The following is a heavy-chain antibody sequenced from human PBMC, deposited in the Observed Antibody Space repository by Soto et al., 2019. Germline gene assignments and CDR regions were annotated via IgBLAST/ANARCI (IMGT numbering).Heavy chain of an antibody. CDR3: ARDSGSGWYGESNFDY. CDR2: IYTSGST. D-gene: IGHD6-19*01. J-gene: IGHJ4*02. V-gene: IGHV4-4*07. Sequence: QVQLQESGPGLVKPSETLSLTCTVSGGSISSYYWSWIRQPAGKGLEWIGRIYTSGSTNYNPSLKSRVTMSVDTSKNQFSLKRSSVTAADTAVYYCARDSGSGWYGESNFDYWGQGTLVTVSS. CDR1: GGSISSYY.